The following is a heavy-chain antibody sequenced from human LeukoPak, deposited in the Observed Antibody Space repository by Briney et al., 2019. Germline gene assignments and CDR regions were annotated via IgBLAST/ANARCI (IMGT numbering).Heavy chain of an antibody. V-gene: IGHV5-51*01. CDR3: ARTFSPVNTAMDVNFDY. J-gene: IGHJ4*02. D-gene: IGHD5-18*01. CDR2: ICPGDSDT. CDR1: GYSFTSYW. Sequence: GESLKISCKGSGYSFTSYWIGWVRQMPGKGLEWMGIICPGDSDTRYSPSFQGQVTLSADNSISTAYLQWSSLKASDTAMYYCARTFSPVNTAMDVNFDYWGQGTLVTVSS.